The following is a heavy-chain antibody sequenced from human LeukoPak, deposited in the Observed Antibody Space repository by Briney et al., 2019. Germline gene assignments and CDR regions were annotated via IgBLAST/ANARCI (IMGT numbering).Heavy chain of an antibody. J-gene: IGHJ4*02. CDR1: GFTFSGSA. CDR3: TRTGDGSGSYFDY. Sequence: GGSLRLSCAASGFTFSGSAMHWVRQASGKGLEWVGRIRSKGNSYATAYAASVKGRFTISRDDSKNTAYLQMNSLKTEDTAVYYCTRTGDGSGSYFDYWGQGALVTVSS. CDR2: IRSKGNSYAT. V-gene: IGHV3-73*01. D-gene: IGHD3-10*01.